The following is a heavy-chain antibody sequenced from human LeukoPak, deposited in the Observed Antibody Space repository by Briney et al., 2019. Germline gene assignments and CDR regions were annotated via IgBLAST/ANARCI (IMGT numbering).Heavy chain of an antibody. J-gene: IGHJ4*02. Sequence: GASVKVSCKASGYTFTSYGISWVRQAPGQGLEWMGGIIPIFGTANYAQKFQGRVTITADESTSTAYMELSSLRSEDTAVYYCARDPNYYDSSGHKGFDYWGQGTLVTVSS. V-gene: IGHV1-69*13. CDR2: IIPIFGTA. D-gene: IGHD3-22*01. CDR3: ARDPNYYDSSGHKGFDY. CDR1: GYTFTSYG.